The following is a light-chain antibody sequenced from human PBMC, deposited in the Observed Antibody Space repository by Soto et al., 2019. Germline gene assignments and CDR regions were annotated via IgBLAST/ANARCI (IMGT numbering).Light chain of an antibody. CDR1: QSLVHSDGIAY. V-gene: IGKV2-30*02. Sequence: DVVMTQSPLSLPVTLGQPASIACRSNQSLVHSDGIAYFSWFQQRPGRSPRRLIYKVSNRASGVPDRFSGSGSGTDFTLKISRVEAEDVGVYYCMQRIEFPLTFGQGTRLEIK. CDR2: KVS. J-gene: IGKJ5*01. CDR3: MQRIEFPLT.